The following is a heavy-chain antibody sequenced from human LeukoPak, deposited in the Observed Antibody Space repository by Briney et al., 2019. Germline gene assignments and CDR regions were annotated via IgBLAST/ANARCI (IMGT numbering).Heavy chain of an antibody. CDR1: GFTFSSYE. D-gene: IGHD4-17*01. Sequence: GGPLRLSCAASGFTFSSYEMNWVRQAPGKGLEWVSYISSSGSTIYYADSVKGRFTISRDNAKNSLYLQMNSLRAEDTAVYYCARGRGPVTTKILDYWGQGTLVTVSS. V-gene: IGHV3-48*03. J-gene: IGHJ4*02. CDR3: ARGRGPVTTKILDY. CDR2: ISSSGSTI.